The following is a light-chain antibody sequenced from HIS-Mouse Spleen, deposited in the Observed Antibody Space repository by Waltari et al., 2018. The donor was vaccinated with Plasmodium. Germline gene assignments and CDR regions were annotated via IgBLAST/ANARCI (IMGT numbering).Light chain of an antibody. CDR2: DAS. J-gene: IGKJ3*01. V-gene: IGKV1-33*01. CDR1: QDIRNY. CDR3: QQYDNLPPLFT. Sequence: DIQMTQSPSSLSASVGDSVTITCQASQDIRNYLNWYQQKPGKAPKLLIYDASNLETGVPSRFSGSGSGTDFTFTISSLQPEDIATYYCQQYDNLPPLFTFGPGTKVDIK.